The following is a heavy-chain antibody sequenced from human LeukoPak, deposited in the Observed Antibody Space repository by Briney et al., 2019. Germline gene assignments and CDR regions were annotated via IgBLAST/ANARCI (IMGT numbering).Heavy chain of an antibody. CDR1: GYTFTSYY. J-gene: IGHJ6*04. V-gene: IGHV1-46*01. D-gene: IGHD2-8*01. CDR3: ARIVYPYGMDV. Sequence: ASVKVSCKASGYTFTSYYMYWVRQAPGQGLEWMGIINPSGGSTSYAQKFQGRVTMTRDTSTSTVYMERRSLRSEDTAVYYCARIVYPYGMDVWGKGTTVTVSS. CDR2: INPSGGST.